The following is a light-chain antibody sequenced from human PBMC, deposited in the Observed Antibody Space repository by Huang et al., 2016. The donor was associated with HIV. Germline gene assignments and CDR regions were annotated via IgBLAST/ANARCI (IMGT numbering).Light chain of an antibody. V-gene: IGKV1-9*01. CDR3: QQLSTYPRT. J-gene: IGKJ1*01. Sequence: IPLTQSPSSLSASVGDRVTITCRASEGIGNYLALYQQKPGKAPKILVYGASTLQNGVPSRFSGTGSGTHFTLTISSLQPEDFATYYCQQLSTYPRTFGQGTKVEIK. CDR1: EGIGNY. CDR2: GAS.